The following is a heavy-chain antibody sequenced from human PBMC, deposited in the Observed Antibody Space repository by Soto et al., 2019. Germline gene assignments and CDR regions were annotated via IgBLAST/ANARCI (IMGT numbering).Heavy chain of an antibody. D-gene: IGHD2-2*01. CDR1: GFTFSSYG. V-gene: IGHV3-30*03. Sequence: GGSLRLSCAASGFTFSSYGMHWVRQAPGKGLEWVAVISYDGSNKNYADYVKGRFTISRDNSKNTLYLQMNSLRAEDSAVYYCARGSSTYFYYYGMDVWGQGTTVTVSS. J-gene: IGHJ6*02. CDR2: ISYDGSNK. CDR3: ARGSSTYFYYYGMDV.